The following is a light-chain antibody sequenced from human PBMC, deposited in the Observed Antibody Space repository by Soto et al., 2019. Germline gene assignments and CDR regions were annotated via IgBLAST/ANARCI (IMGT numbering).Light chain of an antibody. CDR2: AAS. J-gene: IGKJ1*01. V-gene: IGKV1-39*01. Sequence: DIQMTQSPSSLSASIGDSVTITCRASQTIGNYLNWYQQKPGKAPELLIYAASSLQSGVPSRFSGSGSGTDFTLTISSLQREDFATYYCQQSYTTPRTFGQGTKVDIK. CDR3: QQSYTTPRT. CDR1: QTIGNY.